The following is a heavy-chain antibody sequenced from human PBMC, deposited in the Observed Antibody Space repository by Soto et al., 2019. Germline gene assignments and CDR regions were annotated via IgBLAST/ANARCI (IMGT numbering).Heavy chain of an antibody. J-gene: IGHJ6*02. V-gene: IGHV3-74*01. CDR1: GFTFSTFW. Sequence: HPGGSLRLSCEASGFTFSTFWMHWVRQAPGKGLVWVSRINSDGSSTYYADSVRGRVTISRDNSKNTLCLQMNSLRAEDTAVYYCPRGYDFWSGYYYPYGMDVWGQGTTVTVSS. CDR2: INSDGSST. D-gene: IGHD3-3*01. CDR3: PRGYDFWSGYYYPYGMDV.